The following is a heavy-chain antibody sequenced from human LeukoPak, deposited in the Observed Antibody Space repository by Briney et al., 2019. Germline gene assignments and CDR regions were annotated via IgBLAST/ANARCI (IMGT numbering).Heavy chain of an antibody. Sequence: QPGXSLLLSCAASGFTFSSYAMSWVRQAPGKGLEWVSAISGSGGSTYYADSVKGRFTISRDNSKNTLYLQMNSLRAEDTAVYYCAKGPGVATISEFDYWGQGTLVTVSS. D-gene: IGHD5-12*01. CDR1: GFTFSSYA. J-gene: IGHJ4*02. CDR3: AKGPGVATISEFDY. CDR2: ISGSGGST. V-gene: IGHV3-23*01.